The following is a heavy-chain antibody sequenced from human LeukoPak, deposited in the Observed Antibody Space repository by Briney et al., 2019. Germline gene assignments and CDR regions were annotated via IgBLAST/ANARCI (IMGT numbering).Heavy chain of an antibody. V-gene: IGHV3-23*01. CDR3: AKDWEQWLVQGFDY. D-gene: IGHD6-19*01. CDR1: GFTFSSYA. CDR2: ISGSGGST. J-gene: IGHJ4*02. Sequence: PGGSLRLSCAASGFTFSSYAMSWVRQAPGKGLEWVSAISGSGGSTYYADSVKGRFTIARDNSKNTLYLQMNSLRAEDTAVYYCAKDWEQWLVQGFDYWGQGTLVTVSS.